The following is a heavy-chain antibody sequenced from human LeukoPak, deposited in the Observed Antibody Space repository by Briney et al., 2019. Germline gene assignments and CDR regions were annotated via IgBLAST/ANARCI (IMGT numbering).Heavy chain of an antibody. Sequence: PSETLSLTCTVSGGSLSSGDYYWSWLRQPPGTGLEWIGYIYYSGSTYYNPSLKSRVTISVDTSKNQFSLKLSSVTAADTAVYYCARTGAFEADYFDYWGQGTLVTVSS. CDR2: IYYSGST. CDR1: GGSLSSGDYY. CDR3: ARTGAFEADYFDY. V-gene: IGHV4-30-4*01. D-gene: IGHD7-27*01. J-gene: IGHJ4*02.